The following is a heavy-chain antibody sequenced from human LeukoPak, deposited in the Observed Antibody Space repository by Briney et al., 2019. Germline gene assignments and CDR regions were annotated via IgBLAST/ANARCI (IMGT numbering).Heavy chain of an antibody. J-gene: IGHJ5*02. V-gene: IGHV1-24*01. CDR2: FDPEDGET. CDR1: GYTLTELS. Sequence: ASVKVSCKVSGYTLTELSMHWVRQAPGKGLEWMGGFDPEDGETIYAQKFQGRVTMTEDTSTDTAYMELSSLRSEDTAVYYCATDPRIVGATILGFDPWGQGTLVTVSS. CDR3: ATDPRIVGATILGFDP. D-gene: IGHD1-26*01.